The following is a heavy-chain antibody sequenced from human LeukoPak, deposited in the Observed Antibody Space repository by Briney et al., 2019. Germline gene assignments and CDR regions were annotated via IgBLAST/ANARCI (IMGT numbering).Heavy chain of an antibody. CDR2: ISNSSSYI. J-gene: IGHJ4*02. CDR1: GFTFSSYS. CDR3: ARDEIGAAGTGGGDYFDY. V-gene: IGHV3-21*01. D-gene: IGHD6-19*01. Sequence: GGSLRLSCAASGFTFSSYSMNGVRQAPGKGLEWVSSISNSSSYIYYADSVRGRFTISRDNPKDALYLQMNSLRAEDTAVSYWARDEIGAAGTGGGDYFDYWGQGTLVTVSS.